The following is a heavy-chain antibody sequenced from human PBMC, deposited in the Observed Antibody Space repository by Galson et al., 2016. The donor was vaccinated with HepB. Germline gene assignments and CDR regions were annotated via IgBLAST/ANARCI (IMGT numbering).Heavy chain of an antibody. CDR3: VKQIDRGTLDR. D-gene: IGHD3-10*01. CDR1: GFTFSSYA. J-gene: IGHJ5*02. Sequence: SLRLSCAASGFTFSSYAMGWVRQAPGKGLKWVSAISGSGGNTYYADSVKGRFTISRDISKNTLSLQMSSLRAEDTAVYYCVKQIDRGTLDRWGQGTLVIVSS. CDR2: ISGSGGNT. V-gene: IGHV3-23*01.